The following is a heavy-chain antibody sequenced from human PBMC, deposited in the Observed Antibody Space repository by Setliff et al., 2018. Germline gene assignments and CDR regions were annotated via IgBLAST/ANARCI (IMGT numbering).Heavy chain of an antibody. D-gene: IGHD1-26*01. V-gene: IGHV1-2*02. Sequence: ASVKVSCKISGGPFRSYAINWVRQAPGQGLEWMGWINPNSGDTHSAQKFQGRVTMTRDTSINTAYMELSSLTSDDTAFYYCVRSGKFGMRFWFDQWGQGTLVTVSS. CDR1: GGPFRSYA. CDR3: VRSGKFGMRFWFDQ. J-gene: IGHJ5*02. CDR2: INPNSGDT.